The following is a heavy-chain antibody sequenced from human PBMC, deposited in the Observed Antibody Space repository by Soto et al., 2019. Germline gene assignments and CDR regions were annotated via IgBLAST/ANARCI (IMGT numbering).Heavy chain of an antibody. Sequence: EVQLVESGGGLVQPGGSLRLSCAASGCTFNTSWMSWVRRAPGKGLEWVAHMNQHGSEKYYVDSVKGRFTISGDDAKNSLYLQMNSLRAEDTAVYYCVSWAGSSYWGQGTLITVSS. CDR2: MNQHGSEK. J-gene: IGHJ4*02. D-gene: IGHD3-10*01. CDR3: VSWAGSSY. CDR1: GCTFNTSW. V-gene: IGHV3-7*05.